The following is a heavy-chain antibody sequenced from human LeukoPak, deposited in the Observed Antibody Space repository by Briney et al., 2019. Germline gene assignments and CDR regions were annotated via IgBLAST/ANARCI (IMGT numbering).Heavy chain of an antibody. CDR3: AKGIAAADDYYGMDV. CDR1: GFTFDDYA. D-gene: IGHD6-13*01. Sequence: GGSLRLSCAASGFTFDDYAMHWVRQAPGKGLEWVSGISWNSGSIGYADSVKGRFTISRDNAKNSLYLQMNSLRAEDTALYYCAKGIAAADDYYGMDVWGQGTTVTVSS. V-gene: IGHV3-9*01. J-gene: IGHJ6*02. CDR2: ISWNSGSI.